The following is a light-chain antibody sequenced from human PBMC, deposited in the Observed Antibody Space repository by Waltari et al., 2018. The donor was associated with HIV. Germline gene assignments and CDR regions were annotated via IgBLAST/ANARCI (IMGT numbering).Light chain of an antibody. Sequence: QSALTQPASVSGSPGQSHTIPCTGTSSDVGVYNYVNWYQHHPGKAPKLMIYEFSNRPSGVSNRFSGSKSGNTASLTISGLQAEDEADYYCSSYTSSSTSEVFGGGTKLTVL. CDR3: SSYTSSSTSEV. V-gene: IGLV2-14*01. CDR1: SSDVGVYNY. J-gene: IGLJ3*02. CDR2: EFS.